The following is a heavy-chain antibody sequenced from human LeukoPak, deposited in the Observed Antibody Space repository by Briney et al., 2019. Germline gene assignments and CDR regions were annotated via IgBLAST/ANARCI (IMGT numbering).Heavy chain of an antibody. CDR2: IIPIFGTA. J-gene: IGHJ3*02. D-gene: IGHD6-19*01. CDR1: GGTFSSYV. Sequence: ASVKVSCKASGGTFSSYVISWVRQAPGQGLEWMGGIIPIFGTANYAQKFQGRVTITADESTSTAYMELSSLRSEDTAVYYCASVGEGGSSGWYQGAFDIWGQGTMVTVSS. CDR3: ASVGEGGSSGWYQGAFDI. V-gene: IGHV1-69*13.